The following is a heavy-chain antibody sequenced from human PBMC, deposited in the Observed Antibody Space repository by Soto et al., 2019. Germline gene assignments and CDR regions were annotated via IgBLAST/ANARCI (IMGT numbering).Heavy chain of an antibody. CDR3: ARNGYSYGNWFDP. Sequence: QVQLQESGPGLVKPSETLSLTCTVSGGSISSYYWSWIRQPPGKGLEWIGYIYYSGSTNYNPSLNRRVTISVDTSKNQFSLKLSSVTAADTAVYYCARNGYSYGNWFDPWGQGTLVTVSS. CDR2: IYYSGST. V-gene: IGHV4-59*08. D-gene: IGHD5-18*01. CDR1: GGSISSYY. J-gene: IGHJ5*02.